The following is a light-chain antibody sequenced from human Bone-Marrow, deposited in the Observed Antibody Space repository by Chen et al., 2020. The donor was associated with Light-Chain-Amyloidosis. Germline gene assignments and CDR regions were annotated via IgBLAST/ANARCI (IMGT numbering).Light chain of an antibody. V-gene: IGLV2-14*01. CDR3: SSYTIPNTLV. CDR1: SSDVGGDNH. Sequence: QSALTQPASVSGSPGQSITISCTGTSSDVGGDNHVSWYQQHPDKAPKLRIYEVTNRPSWVPDRFSGSKSDNTSSLTISGLQTEDGADYFCSSYTIPNTLVFGSGTRVTVL. J-gene: IGLJ1*01. CDR2: EVT.